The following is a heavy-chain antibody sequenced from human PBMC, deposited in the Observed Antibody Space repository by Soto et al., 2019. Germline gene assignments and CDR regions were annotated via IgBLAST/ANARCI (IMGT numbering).Heavy chain of an antibody. CDR2: ISYDGSDK. CDR3: AKAAAATVVGTDY. V-gene: IGHV3-30*18. Sequence: QVQLVESGGGVVQPGRSLRLSCAASGFTFSSYGMHWVRQAPGKGLEWVAVISYDGSDKYFADSVKGRFTISRDNSKNKLYLQMNSLRAEDTAVYYCAKAAAATVVGTDYWGQGTLVTVSS. CDR1: GFTFSSYG. D-gene: IGHD6-25*01. J-gene: IGHJ4*02.